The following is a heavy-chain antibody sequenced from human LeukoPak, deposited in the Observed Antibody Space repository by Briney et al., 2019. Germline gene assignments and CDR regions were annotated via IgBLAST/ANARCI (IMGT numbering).Heavy chain of an antibody. CDR2: IYYSGST. Sequence: SETLSLTCTVSGGSISSYYWSWIRQSPGKGLEWIGYIYYSGSTNYNPSLKSRVTISVDTSKNQFSLKLSSVTAADTAVYYCARRGAGTIRFDYWGQGTLVTVSS. D-gene: IGHD6-13*01. CDR1: GGSISSYY. V-gene: IGHV4-59*08. J-gene: IGHJ4*02. CDR3: ARRGAGTIRFDY.